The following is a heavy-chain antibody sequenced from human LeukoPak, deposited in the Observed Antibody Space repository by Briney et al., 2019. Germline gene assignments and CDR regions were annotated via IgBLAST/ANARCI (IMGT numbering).Heavy chain of an antibody. CDR2: INTDGSST. Sequence: GGSLRLSCAASGFSFSDYAMSWVRLAPGKGLVWISRINTDGSSTTYADSVKGRFTISRDNSKNTLYLQMNSLRAEDTAVYYCARANWGFDYWGQGTLVTVSS. CDR3: ARANWGFDY. D-gene: IGHD7-27*01. V-gene: IGHV3-74*01. CDR1: GFSFSDYA. J-gene: IGHJ4*02.